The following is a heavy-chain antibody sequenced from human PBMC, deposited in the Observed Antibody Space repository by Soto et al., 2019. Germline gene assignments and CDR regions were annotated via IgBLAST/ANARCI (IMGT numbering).Heavy chain of an antibody. CDR3: ATQDSSGYSYAFDI. Sequence: QVQLQESGPGLVKPSQTLSLTCTVSGGSISSGGYYWSWIRQHPGKGLEWIGYIYYSGSTYYNPSLKSRVTISVDTSKNQFSLKLSSVTAADTAVYYCATQDSSGYSYAFDIWGQGTMVTVSS. CDR2: IYYSGST. J-gene: IGHJ3*02. V-gene: IGHV4-31*03. CDR1: GGSISSGGYY. D-gene: IGHD3-22*01.